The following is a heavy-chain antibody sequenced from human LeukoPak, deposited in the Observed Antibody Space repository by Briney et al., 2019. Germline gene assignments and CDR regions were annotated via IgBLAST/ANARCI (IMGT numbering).Heavy chain of an antibody. CDR3: ARVRSGYYPDYYYYGMDV. Sequence: GGSLRLSCAASGFTFTTYGMHWVRQAPGRGLQWVAFIRDNGSTKYYADSVKGRFTISRDNSKNTVYLQMNSLRAEDTAVYYCARVRSGYYPDYYYYGMDVWGQGTTVTVSS. V-gene: IGHV3-30*02. J-gene: IGHJ6*02. CDR1: GFTFTTYG. CDR2: IRDNGSTK. D-gene: IGHD3-22*01.